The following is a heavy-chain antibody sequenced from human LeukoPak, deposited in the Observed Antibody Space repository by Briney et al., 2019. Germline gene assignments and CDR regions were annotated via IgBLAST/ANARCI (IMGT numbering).Heavy chain of an antibody. D-gene: IGHD2-2*01. Sequence: SETLSLTCTVSGGSISSSSYYWGWIRQPPGKGLEWIGSIYYSGSTYYNPSLKSRVTISVDTSKNQFSLKLSSVTAADTAVYYCASPFCSSTSCYPEWYFDLWGRGTLVTVSS. CDR1: GGSISSSSYY. CDR3: ASPFCSSTSCYPEWYFDL. J-gene: IGHJ2*01. V-gene: IGHV4-39*01. CDR2: IYYSGST.